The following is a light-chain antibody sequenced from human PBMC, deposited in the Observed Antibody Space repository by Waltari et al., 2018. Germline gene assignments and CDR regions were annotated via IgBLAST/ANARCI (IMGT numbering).Light chain of an antibody. Sequence: QSALTQPPSASGSPGQSVAISCTGTSSTLSGYNSVPWYQQHPGKAPKLIIYEVSKRPSGVPDRFSGYKSGNTASLTVSGLQADDEADYYCSSYAGSNLWVLGGGTKLTVL. CDR1: SSTLSGYNS. CDR3: SSYAGSNLWV. CDR2: EVS. J-gene: IGLJ3*02. V-gene: IGLV2-8*01.